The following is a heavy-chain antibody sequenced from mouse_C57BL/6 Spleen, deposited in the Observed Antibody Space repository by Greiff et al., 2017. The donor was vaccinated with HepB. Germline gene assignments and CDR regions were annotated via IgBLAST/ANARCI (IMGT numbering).Heavy chain of an antibody. CDR1: GFSLTSYG. CDR3: ARKYYGSSLYYAMDY. Sequence: QVQLKESGPGLVQPSQSLSITCTVSGFSLTSYGVPWVRQSPGKGLEWLGVIWSGGSTDYNAAFISRLSISKDNSKGQVFFKMNSLQADDTAIYYCARKYYGSSLYYAMDYWGQGTSVTVSS. D-gene: IGHD1-1*01. CDR2: IWSGGST. J-gene: IGHJ4*01. V-gene: IGHV2-2*01.